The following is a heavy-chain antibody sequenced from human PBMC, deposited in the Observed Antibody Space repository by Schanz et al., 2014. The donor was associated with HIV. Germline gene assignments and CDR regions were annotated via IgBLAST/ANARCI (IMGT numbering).Heavy chain of an antibody. CDR2: IIPFFGTA. J-gene: IGHJ3*02. D-gene: IGHD2-2*01. CDR1: GGTFTNYA. V-gene: IGHV1-69*12. CDR3: ARDLSLASSTPTLAFDI. Sequence: QVQLVQSGAEVKKPGSSVMVSCKTSGGTFTNYAISWVRQAPGQGLQWMGGIIPFFGTANYAQTLQGRLTITADESTGTAYMDLTSLRSEDTAVYYCARDLSLASSTPTLAFDIWGQGTRVTVSS.